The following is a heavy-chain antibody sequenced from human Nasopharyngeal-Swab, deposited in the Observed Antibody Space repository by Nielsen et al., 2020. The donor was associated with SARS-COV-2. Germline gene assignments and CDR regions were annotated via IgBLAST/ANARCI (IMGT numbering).Heavy chain of an antibody. V-gene: IGHV4-59*12. CDR1: GGSISSYY. CDR3: ARVRCSSTSCVLAGWFDP. Sequence: SETLSLTCTVSGGSISSYYWSWIRQPPGKGLEWIGYIYYSGSTNYNPSLKSRVTISVDKSKNQFSLKLSSVTAADTAVYYCARVRCSSTSCVLAGWFDPWSQGTLVTVSS. J-gene: IGHJ5*02. D-gene: IGHD2-2*01. CDR2: IYYSGST.